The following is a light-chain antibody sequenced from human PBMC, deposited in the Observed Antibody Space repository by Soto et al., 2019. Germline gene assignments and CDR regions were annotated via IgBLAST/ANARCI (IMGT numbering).Light chain of an antibody. J-gene: IGKJ4*01. CDR3: LQYNSYPFT. CDR2: GAS. Sequence: DIQMTQSPSAMSASLGDRVTITCRASQGISNSLAWFQQKPGKVPKRLIYGASTLQSGAPSRFSGSASGAAFTLTISSLQPEDFATYYCLQYNSYPFTFGGGTKVDIQ. CDR1: QGISNS. V-gene: IGKV1-17*03.